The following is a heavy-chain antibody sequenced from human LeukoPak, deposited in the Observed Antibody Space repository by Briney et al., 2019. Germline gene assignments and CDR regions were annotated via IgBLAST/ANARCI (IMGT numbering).Heavy chain of an antibody. J-gene: IGHJ4*02. Sequence: GGFLRLSCAASGFTFSSYAMHWVRQAPGKGLEWVAVISYDGSNKYYADSVKGRFTISRDNSKNTLYLQMNSLRAEDTAVYYCARVLFPYYYDSSGYYPIAYWGQGTLVTVSS. CDR1: GFTFSSYA. CDR3: ARVLFPYYYDSSGYYPIAY. D-gene: IGHD3-22*01. CDR2: ISYDGSNK. V-gene: IGHV3-30*04.